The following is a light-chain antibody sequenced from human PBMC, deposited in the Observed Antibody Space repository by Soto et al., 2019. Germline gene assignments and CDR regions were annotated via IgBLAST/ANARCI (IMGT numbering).Light chain of an antibody. V-gene: IGKV3-11*01. CDR1: QSVSIY. CDR3: QQRSNWPPEIT. Sequence: EMVVTQSPATLSLFPGERATLSCRASQSVSIYLAWYQQKPGQAPRLLIYDASNRATGIPARFSGSGSGTDFTLTISSLEPEDFAVYYCQQRSNWPPEITFGQGTRLEI. J-gene: IGKJ5*01. CDR2: DAS.